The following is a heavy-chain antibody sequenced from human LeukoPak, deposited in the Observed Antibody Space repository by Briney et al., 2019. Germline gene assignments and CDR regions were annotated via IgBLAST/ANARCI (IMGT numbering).Heavy chain of an antibody. Sequence: SETLSLTCTVSGGSISSGNYYWSWIRQSAGKGLEWIGHIYTSGSTNYNPSLKSRVSISVDTSKNQFSLKLSSVTALDTAVYYCARSIWSGSYYFDYWGQGTLVTVSS. CDR3: ARSIWSGSYYFDY. CDR2: IYTSGST. CDR1: GGSISSGNYY. V-gene: IGHV4-61*09. J-gene: IGHJ4*02. D-gene: IGHD1-26*01.